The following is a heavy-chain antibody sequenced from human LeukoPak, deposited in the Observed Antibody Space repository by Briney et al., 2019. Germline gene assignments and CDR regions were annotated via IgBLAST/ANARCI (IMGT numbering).Heavy chain of an antibody. CDR3: ARHGDYCFDL. V-gene: IGHV3-7*02. CDR1: GFTFSRSW. D-gene: IGHD2-21*01. CDR2: IKQDGTSK. J-gene: IGHJ4*02. Sequence: GGSLRLSCAASGFTFSRSWMGWVRQAPGKGLEWVANIKQDGTSKHYVDSVMGRFTISRDNAENSVYLQMNGLSAGDTAVYYCARHGDYCFDLWGPGTRVTVSS.